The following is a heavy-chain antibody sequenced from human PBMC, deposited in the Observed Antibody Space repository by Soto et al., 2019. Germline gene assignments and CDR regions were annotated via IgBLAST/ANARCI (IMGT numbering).Heavy chain of an antibody. CDR3: ARDPGSSSRYYYYYYGMDV. J-gene: IGHJ6*02. V-gene: IGHV3-53*01. Sequence: GGSLRLSCAASGFTVSSNYMSWVRQAPGKGLEWVSVIYSGGSTYYADSVKGRFTISRDNSKNTLYLQMNSLRAEDTAVYYCARDPGSSSRYYYYYYGMDVSGQGTTVTVSS. D-gene: IGHD6-6*01. CDR1: GFTVSSNY. CDR2: IYSGGST.